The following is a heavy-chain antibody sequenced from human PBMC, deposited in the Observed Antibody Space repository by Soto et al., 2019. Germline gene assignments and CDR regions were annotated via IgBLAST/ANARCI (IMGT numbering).Heavy chain of an antibody. Sequence: GESLKISCKASGYNFINYWIGWVRQMPGKGLEWMGIIYPGDSETKYSPSFQGQATISVDRSIGTAYLQWSSLKASDTAMYYCARQGGSSWSHNWFDPWGQGTLVTVSS. CDR2: IYPGDSET. J-gene: IGHJ5*02. CDR1: GYNFINYW. CDR3: ARQGGSSWSHNWFDP. D-gene: IGHD6-13*01. V-gene: IGHV5-51*01.